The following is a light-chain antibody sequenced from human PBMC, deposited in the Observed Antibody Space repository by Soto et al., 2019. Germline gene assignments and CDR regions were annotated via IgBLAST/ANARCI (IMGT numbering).Light chain of an antibody. V-gene: IGLV2-14*01. J-gene: IGLJ1*01. CDR2: EVS. Sequence: QSALTQPASVSGSPGQSITISCTGTSNDVGGYNYVSWYQQQPGKAPKLIIYEVSHRPSGISNRFSGSKSGNTASLTISGPHVGEEADYYGNSPSTPSPYVFGAGTKVTLL. CDR3: NSPSTPSPYV. CDR1: SNDVGGYNY.